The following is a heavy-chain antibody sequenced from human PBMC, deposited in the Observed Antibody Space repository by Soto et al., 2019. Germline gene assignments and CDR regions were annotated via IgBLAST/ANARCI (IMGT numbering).Heavy chain of an antibody. CDR3: ARYGSHYYYYRMDV. Sequence: QVQLQESGPGLVKPSETLSLTCTDSGGSAISSYWTWIRQPPGKGLEWIGHIYSSGVTDYNPSLKCRSTISIDTSTNQFSLKLSSMTAADTAVYYCARYGSHYYYYRMDVWGQGTTVIVSS. CDR1: GGSAISSY. V-gene: IGHV4-59*02. CDR2: IYSSGVT. D-gene: IGHD3-10*01. J-gene: IGHJ6*02.